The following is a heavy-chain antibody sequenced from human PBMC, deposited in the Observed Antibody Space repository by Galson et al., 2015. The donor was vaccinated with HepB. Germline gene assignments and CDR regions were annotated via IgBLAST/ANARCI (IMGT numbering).Heavy chain of an antibody. V-gene: IGHV3-20*04. Sequence: SLRLSCAASGFTFDDYGMSWVRQAPGKGLEWVSGINWNGGSTGYADSVKGRFTISRDNAKNSLYLQMNSLRAEDTALYYCAREKGYCSGGSCYWEVWFDPWGQGTLVTVSS. CDR2: INWNGGST. CDR1: GFTFDDYG. J-gene: IGHJ5*02. CDR3: AREKGYCSGGSCYWEVWFDP. D-gene: IGHD2-15*01.